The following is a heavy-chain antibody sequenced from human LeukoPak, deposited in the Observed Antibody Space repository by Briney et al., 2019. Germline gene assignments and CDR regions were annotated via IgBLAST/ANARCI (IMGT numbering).Heavy chain of an antibody. J-gene: IGHJ6*02. CDR1: GYTFTSYD. CDR2: MNPNSGNT. Sequence: ASVKVSCKASGYTFTSYDINWVRQATGQGLEWMGWMNPNSGNTGYAQKFQGRVTMTRNTSISTAYMELSSLRSEDTAVYYCARGPYCSGGSCYPYYYYSMDVWGQGTTVTVSS. V-gene: IGHV1-8*02. CDR3: ARGPYCSGGSCYPYYYYSMDV. D-gene: IGHD2-15*01.